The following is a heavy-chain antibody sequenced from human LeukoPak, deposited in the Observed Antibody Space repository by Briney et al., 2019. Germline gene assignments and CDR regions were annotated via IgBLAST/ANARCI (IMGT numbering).Heavy chain of an antibody. CDR1: GFTFSDYT. V-gene: IGHV3-21*01. CDR3: ARSRSKSMNDKNFLD. CDR2: IKTSDNYI. J-gene: IGHJ4*02. D-gene: IGHD1-1*01. Sequence: PGGSLRLSCAASGFTFSDYTLNWVRQAPGKGLEWVSSIKTSDNYIFYADSVAGGFTVSTDDAQSSLYLQVNSLRAEDTAIYYCARSRSKSMNDKNFLDWGQGSLVTVSS.